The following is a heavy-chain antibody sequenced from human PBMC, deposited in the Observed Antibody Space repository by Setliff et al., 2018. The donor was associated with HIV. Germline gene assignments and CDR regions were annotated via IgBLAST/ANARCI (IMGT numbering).Heavy chain of an antibody. D-gene: IGHD3-3*01. J-gene: IGHJ6*03. CDR1: GDPINSHY. V-gene: IGHV4-59*11. CDR2: ISYSEYT. Sequence: TSETLSLTCTVSGDPINSHYWSWIRQPPGEGLEWIGHISYSEYTNYNPSLKSRVTISLDTSKKHFSLKMSSVTAADTAVYYCARGVVDYDFWSGSGDYYYMDVWGKGTTVTVSS. CDR3: ARGVVDYDFWSGSGDYYYMDV.